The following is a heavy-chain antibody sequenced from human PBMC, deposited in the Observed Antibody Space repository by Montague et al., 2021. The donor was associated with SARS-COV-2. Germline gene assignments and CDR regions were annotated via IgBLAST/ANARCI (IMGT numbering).Heavy chain of an antibody. CDR2: IYYSGST. CDR1: GGSISSSSYY. V-gene: IGHV4-39*01. J-gene: IGHJ4*02. Sequence: SETLSLTCTVSGGSISSSSYYWGWIRQPPGKGLEWIGSIYYSGSTYYNPSLMSRVTISVDTSKNQFSLKLSSVTVADTAVYYCARGVPLGYDFWSGYPEIGDFDYWGQGTLVTVSS. CDR3: ARGVPLGYDFWSGYPEIGDFDY. D-gene: IGHD3-3*01.